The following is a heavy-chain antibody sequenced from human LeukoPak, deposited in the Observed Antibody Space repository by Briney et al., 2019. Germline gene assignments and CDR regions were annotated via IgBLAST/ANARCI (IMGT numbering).Heavy chain of an antibody. J-gene: IGHJ3*02. CDR2: ISGSGGSV. Sequence: SGGSLRLSCAASGFPFTSYAMGWVRQAPGKGLEWVSAISGSGGSVFYADSVKGRFTISSDNSRNTLYLQMNSLRVADTAVYYCVRDGGRGAFDIWGQGTRVTVSS. CDR1: GFPFTSYA. D-gene: IGHD3-16*01. CDR3: VRDGGRGAFDI. V-gene: IGHV3-23*01.